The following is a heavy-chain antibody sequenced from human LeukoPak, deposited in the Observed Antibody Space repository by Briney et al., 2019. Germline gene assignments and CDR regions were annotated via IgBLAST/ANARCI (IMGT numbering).Heavy chain of an antibody. CDR3: ASQWELLSFFDY. V-gene: IGHV3-21*01. Sequence: GGSLRLSCAAPGFTFSSYSMNWVRQAPGKGLEWASSISSSSSYIYYADSVKGRFTISRDNAKNSLYLQMNSLRAEDTAVYYCASQWELLSFFDYWGQGTLVTVSS. CDR2: ISSSSSYI. J-gene: IGHJ4*02. D-gene: IGHD1-26*01. CDR1: GFTFSSYS.